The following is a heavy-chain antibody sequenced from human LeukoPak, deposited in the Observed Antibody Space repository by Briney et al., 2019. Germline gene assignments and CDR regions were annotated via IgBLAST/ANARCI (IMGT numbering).Heavy chain of an antibody. CDR2: ISGSGGST. CDR3: AKASSGSYANFDY. CDR1: GFTFINYA. V-gene: IGHV3-23*01. D-gene: IGHD3-10*01. J-gene: IGHJ4*02. Sequence: GGSLRLSCAASGFTFINYAMSWVRQAPGKGLEWVSAISGSGGSTYYADPVKGRFTISRDNSKNTLYLQMNSLRAEDTAVYYCAKASSGSYANFDYWGQGTLVTVSS.